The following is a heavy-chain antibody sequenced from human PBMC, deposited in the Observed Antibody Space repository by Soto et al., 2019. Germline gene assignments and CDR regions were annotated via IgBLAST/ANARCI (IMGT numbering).Heavy chain of an antibody. CDR3: ARRAETNGWNGFGADKYYFDF. CDR2: MNPNTGNS. CDR1: GYTFTSYD. Sequence: ASVKVSCKASGYTFTSYDIYWVRQSTGQGLEWMGWMNPNTGNSGYAQKFQGRVTVTSDTSINTVHMELSSLRSEDTAVYYCARRAETNGWNGFGADKYYFDFWGQGTLVTVSS. D-gene: IGHD1-1*01. V-gene: IGHV1-8*01. J-gene: IGHJ4*02.